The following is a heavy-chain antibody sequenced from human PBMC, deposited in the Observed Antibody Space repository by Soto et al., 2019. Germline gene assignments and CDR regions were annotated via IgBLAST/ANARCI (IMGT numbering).Heavy chain of an antibody. D-gene: IGHD4-17*01. Sequence: QVQLQESGPGLVKPSETLSLTCTVSGGSISSYYWSWIRQPPGKGLEWIGYIYYSGSTNYNPSLKGRVTISVDTSKNQFALKLSSVTAADTAVYYCARTTVKRSYLFDYWGQGTLVTVSS. CDR1: GGSISSYY. V-gene: IGHV4-59*08. CDR3: ARTTVKRSYLFDY. CDR2: IYYSGST. J-gene: IGHJ4*02.